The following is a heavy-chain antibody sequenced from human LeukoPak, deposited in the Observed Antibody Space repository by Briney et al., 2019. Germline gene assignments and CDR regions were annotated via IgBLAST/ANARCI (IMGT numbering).Heavy chain of an antibody. D-gene: IGHD3-9*01. CDR2: INHSGST. Sequence: SETLSLTCAVYGGSFSGYYWSWIRQPPGKGLEWIGEINHSGSTNYNPSLKSRVTISVDTSKNQFSLKLTSVTAADTAVYYCARADRLGSYYYMDVWGKGTTVTVSS. V-gene: IGHV4-34*01. CDR1: GGSFSGYY. CDR3: ARADRLGSYYYMDV. J-gene: IGHJ6*03.